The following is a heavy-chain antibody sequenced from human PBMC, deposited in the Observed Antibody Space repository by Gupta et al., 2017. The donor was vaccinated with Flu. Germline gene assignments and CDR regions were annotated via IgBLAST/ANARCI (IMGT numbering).Heavy chain of an antibody. CDR1: GFTFGDYA. Sequence: EVQLVESGGGLVQPGRSLRLSCTASGFTFGDYAMSWVRQAPGKGLEWVGFIRSKAYGGTTEYAASVKGRFTISRDDSKSIAYLQMNSLKTEDTAVYYCTRDGDSSSFFRYFDLWGRGTLVTVSS. CDR3: TRDGDSSSFFRYFDL. J-gene: IGHJ2*01. CDR2: IRSKAYGGTT. V-gene: IGHV3-49*04. D-gene: IGHD6-6*01.